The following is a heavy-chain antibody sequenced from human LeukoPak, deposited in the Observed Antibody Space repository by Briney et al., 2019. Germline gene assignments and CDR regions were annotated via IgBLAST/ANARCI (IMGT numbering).Heavy chain of an antibody. D-gene: IGHD3-10*01. CDR1: GGSINTNNYF. CDR2: ILYDGNT. J-gene: IGHJ4*02. Sequence: SETLSLTCSVSGGSINTNNYFWGWIRQPSGKGLEWIGSILYDGNTYYNPSLKSRVTMSVDTSRNQFSLKLTSVTAADTAVYYCARHMETRGWRVDYWGQGALVTVSS. CDR3: ARHMETRGWRVDY. V-gene: IGHV4-39*01.